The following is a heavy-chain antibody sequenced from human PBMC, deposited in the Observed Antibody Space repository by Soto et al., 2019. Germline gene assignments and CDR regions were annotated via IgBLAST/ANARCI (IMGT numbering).Heavy chain of an antibody. CDR2: IIPIFGTA. CDR3: ARGCNWNAVYYYGMDV. CDR1: GGTFSSYA. D-gene: IGHD1-20*01. V-gene: IGHV1-69*13. Sequence: SVKVSCKASGGTFSSYAISWVRQAPGQGLEWMGGIIPIFGTANYAQKFQGRVTITADESTSTAYMELSSLRSEDTAVYYCARGCNWNAVYYYGMDVWGQGTTVTVPS. J-gene: IGHJ6*02.